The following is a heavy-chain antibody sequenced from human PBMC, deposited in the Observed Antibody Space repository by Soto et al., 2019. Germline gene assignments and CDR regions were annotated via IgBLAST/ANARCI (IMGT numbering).Heavy chain of an antibody. CDR1: GGTFSSYA. D-gene: IGHD2-15*01. CDR2: IIPIFGTA. Sequence: QVQLVQSGAEVKKPGSSVKVSCKASGGTFSSYAISWVRQAPGQGLEWMGGIIPIFGTANYAQKFQGRVTITADQSTSTAYMQLSSLRSEDTAVYYCARVKGTNLRWYPPVFDIWGQGTMVTVSS. J-gene: IGHJ3*02. CDR3: ARVKGTNLRWYPPVFDI. V-gene: IGHV1-69*01.